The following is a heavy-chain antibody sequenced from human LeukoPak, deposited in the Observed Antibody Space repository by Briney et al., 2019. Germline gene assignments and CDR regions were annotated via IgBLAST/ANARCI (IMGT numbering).Heavy chain of an antibody. D-gene: IGHD3-10*01. V-gene: IGHV1-46*01. CDR1: GYTFTSYY. J-gene: IGHJ6*03. CDR2: INPSGGST. CDR3: ARDLSDYYGSGSTDYYMDV. Sequence: ASVKVSCKASGYTFTSYYMHWVRQAPGQGLEWMGIINPSGGSTSYAQKFQGRVTMTRDMSTSTVYMELSSLRSDDTAVYYCARDLSDYYGSGSTDYYMDVWGKGTTVTISS.